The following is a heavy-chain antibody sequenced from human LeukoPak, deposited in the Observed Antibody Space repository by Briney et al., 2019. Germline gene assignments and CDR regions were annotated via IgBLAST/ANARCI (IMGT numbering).Heavy chain of an antibody. CDR3: ARGRITMVRGGLFYYYGMDV. CDR2: INHSGST. D-gene: IGHD3-10*01. Sequence: SETLSLTCAVCGGSFSGYYWSWIRQPPGKGLEWIGEINHSGSTNYNPSLKSRVTISVDTSKNQFSLKLSSVTAADTAVYYCARGRITMVRGGLFYYYGMDVWGQGTTVTVSS. V-gene: IGHV4-34*01. J-gene: IGHJ6*02. CDR1: GGSFSGYY.